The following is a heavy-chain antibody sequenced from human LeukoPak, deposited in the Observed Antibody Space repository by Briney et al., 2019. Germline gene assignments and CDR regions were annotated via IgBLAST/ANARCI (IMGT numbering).Heavy chain of an antibody. J-gene: IGHJ4*02. D-gene: IGHD3-10*01. CDR3: ARKRTMVRGVVADY. Sequence: SETLSLTCTVSGGSISSGDYYWSWIRQPPGKGLEWIGEINHSGSTNYNPSLKSRVTISVDTSKNQFSLKLSSVTAADTAVYYCARKRTMVRGVVADYWGQGTLVTVSS. V-gene: IGHV4-39*07. CDR1: GGSISSGDYY. CDR2: INHSGST.